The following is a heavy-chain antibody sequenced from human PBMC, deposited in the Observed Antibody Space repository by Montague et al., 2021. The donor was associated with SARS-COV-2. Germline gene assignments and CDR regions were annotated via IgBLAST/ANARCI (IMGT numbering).Heavy chain of an antibody. Sequence: SETLSPTCAVSGGPITSYYRNWIRQPPGKGLEYIGYIYHSGSTTYNPSLKSRVSISVDTSKNQFSLKLRSVTAADTAVYYCARGLENYGSGSHHFDPWGQGTLVTVSS. CDR1: GGPITSYY. CDR3: ARGLENYGSGSHHFDP. CDR2: IYHSGST. V-gene: IGHV4-59*01. J-gene: IGHJ5*02. D-gene: IGHD3-10*01.